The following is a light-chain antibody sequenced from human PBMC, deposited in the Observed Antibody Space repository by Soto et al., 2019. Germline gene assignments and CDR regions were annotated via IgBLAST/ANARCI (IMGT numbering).Light chain of an antibody. Sequence: VLTQSPATLSLSPGETATLSCRASQSVDKFLAWYQQRPGQPPRLLIFDASNRATGVPVRFSGSGSGTVFTLTIGSLEPEDSAVYYCQQRKNWPPITFGQGTRLEIK. J-gene: IGKJ5*01. CDR1: QSVDKF. CDR2: DAS. CDR3: QQRKNWPPIT. V-gene: IGKV3-11*01.